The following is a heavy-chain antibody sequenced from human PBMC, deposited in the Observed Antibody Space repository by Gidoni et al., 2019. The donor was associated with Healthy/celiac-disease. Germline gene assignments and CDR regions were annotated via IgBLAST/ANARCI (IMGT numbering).Heavy chain of an antibody. CDR1: GFPSSSYG. J-gene: IGHJ6*02. Sequence: QVQLVDSGGGVVQPGRSLRLSCAASGFPSSSYGMQWVRQAPGKGLEWVAVISYDGSNKYYADSVKGRFTISRDNSKNTLYLQMNSLRAEDTAVYYCAKDQSPSSYYYYGMDVWGQGTTVTVSS. V-gene: IGHV3-30*18. D-gene: IGHD3-10*01. CDR2: ISYDGSNK. CDR3: AKDQSPSSYYYYGMDV.